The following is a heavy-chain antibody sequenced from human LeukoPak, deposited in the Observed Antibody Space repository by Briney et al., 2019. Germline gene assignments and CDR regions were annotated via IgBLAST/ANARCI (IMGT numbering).Heavy chain of an antibody. V-gene: IGHV1-69*01. CDR2: IIPIFGTA. CDR1: GGTFSSYA. CDR3: ARDSCNGGDCYSDY. D-gene: IGHD2-21*02. J-gene: IGHJ4*02. Sequence: GASVEVSCKASGGTFSSYAISWVRQAPGQGLEWMGGIIPIFGTANYAQKFQGRVTITADESTSTAYMELSSLRSEDTAVYYCARDSCNGGDCYSDYWGQGTLVTVSS.